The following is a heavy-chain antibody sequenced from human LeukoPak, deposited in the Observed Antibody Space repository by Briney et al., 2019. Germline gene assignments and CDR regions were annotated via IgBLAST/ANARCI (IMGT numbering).Heavy chain of an antibody. J-gene: IGHJ4*02. CDR2: IYYSGIT. Sequence: SETLSLTCTVSGDSISSSSYYWGWIRQPPGKGLEWIGKIYYSGITSYNPSLKSRVTISVDTSKNQFSLKLSSVTAADTAVYYCAREMSSSPSGADYWGQGTLVTVSS. CDR1: GDSISSSSYY. CDR3: AREMSSSPSGADY. D-gene: IGHD6-6*01. V-gene: IGHV4-39*07.